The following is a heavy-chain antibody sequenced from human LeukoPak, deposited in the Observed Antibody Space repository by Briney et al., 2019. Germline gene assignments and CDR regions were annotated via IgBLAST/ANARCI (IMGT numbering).Heavy chain of an antibody. Sequence: GGSLRLSCAASGFTVSSNYMSWVRQVPGKGLEWVSVIYSGGSTYYADSVKGRFTISRDNSKNTLYLQMNSLRAEDTAVYYCAREAIFGVVGYYYMDVWGKGTTVTVSS. D-gene: IGHD3-3*01. V-gene: IGHV3-53*01. CDR1: GFTVSSNY. CDR3: AREAIFGVVGYYYMDV. CDR2: IYSGGST. J-gene: IGHJ6*03.